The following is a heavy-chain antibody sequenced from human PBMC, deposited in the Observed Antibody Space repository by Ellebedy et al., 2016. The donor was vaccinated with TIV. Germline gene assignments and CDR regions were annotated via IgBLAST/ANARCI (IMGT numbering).Heavy chain of an antibody. Sequence: GESLKISCAASGFTFSNYYMTWVRQAPGKGLEWVANIHQDGSDKHYVDSVKGRFIISRDNSKRTLFLQMNSLRAEDTALYYCAKGRGGGSDSSAPRYYFDYWGLGTLVTVSS. D-gene: IGHD3-22*01. CDR1: GFTFSNYY. J-gene: IGHJ4*02. CDR3: AKGRGGGSDSSAPRYYFDY. V-gene: IGHV3-7*03. CDR2: IHQDGSDK.